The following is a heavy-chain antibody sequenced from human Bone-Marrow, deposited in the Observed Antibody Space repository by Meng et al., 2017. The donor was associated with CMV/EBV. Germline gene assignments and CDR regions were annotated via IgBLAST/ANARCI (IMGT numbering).Heavy chain of an antibody. V-gene: IGHV3-15*01. CDR3: STDVPFSGGALDY. Sequence: GGSLRLSCEVSGVRFSNLGMMWVRQSPGKGLEWVGRVKSIASGGTLDYAAPVRGRFTISRDDSRDTLYLQMDSLKTEDTAVYYCSTDVPFSGGALDYWGQGTLVTVSS. J-gene: IGHJ4*02. CDR2: VKSIASGGTL. CDR1: GVRFSNLG. D-gene: IGHD2/OR15-2a*01.